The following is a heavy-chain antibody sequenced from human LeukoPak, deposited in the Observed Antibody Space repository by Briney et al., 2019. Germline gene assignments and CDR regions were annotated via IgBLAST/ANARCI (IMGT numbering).Heavy chain of an antibody. CDR3: ATDLPLGVVAATPRTGY. D-gene: IGHD2-15*01. J-gene: IGHJ4*02. CDR2: FDPEDGET. CDR1: GYTLTELS. Sequence: ASVKGSCKVSGYTLTELSMHWVRQAPGKGLEWMGGFDPEDGETIYAQKFQGRVTMTEDTSTDAAYMELSSLRSEDTAVYYCATDLPLGVVAATPRTGYWGQGTLVTVSS. V-gene: IGHV1-24*01.